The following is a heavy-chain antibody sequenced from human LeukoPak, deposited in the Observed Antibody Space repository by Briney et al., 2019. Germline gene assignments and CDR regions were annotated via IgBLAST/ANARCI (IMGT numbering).Heavy chain of an antibody. J-gene: IGHJ4*02. V-gene: IGHV1-18*01. D-gene: IGHD3-3*01. CDR1: GYTFTSYG. Sequence: GASVKVSCKDSGYTFTSYGISWVRQAPGQGLEWMGWISAYNGNTKYAQKLQGRVTMTTHSSTTTAYMELRSLRSDDTAVYYCARDSIFGVVRGNFDYWGQGTLVTVSS. CDR2: ISAYNGNT. CDR3: ARDSIFGVVRGNFDY.